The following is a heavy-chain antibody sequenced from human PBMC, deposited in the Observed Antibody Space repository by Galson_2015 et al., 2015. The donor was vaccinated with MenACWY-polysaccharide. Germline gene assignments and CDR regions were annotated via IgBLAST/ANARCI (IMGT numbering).Heavy chain of an antibody. Sequence: SLRLSCAASGFTFSDHYMSWIRQAPGKGLEWVSYISGSGTTIYSADSVKGRFTISRDNAKNSLYLQMNSLRAEDTAVYYCARRQKTEGYSSSWAAPWGQGTLVTVSS. CDR1: GFTFSDHY. D-gene: IGHD6-13*01. V-gene: IGHV3-11*01. J-gene: IGHJ5*02. CDR2: ISGSGTTI. CDR3: ARRQKTEGYSSSWAAP.